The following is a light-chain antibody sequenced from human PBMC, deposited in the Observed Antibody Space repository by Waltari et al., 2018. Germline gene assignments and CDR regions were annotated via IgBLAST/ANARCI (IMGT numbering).Light chain of an antibody. CDR1: QSVTRA. J-gene: IGKJ1*01. CDR3: QHYLRLPVT. V-gene: IGKV3-20*01. CDR2: GAS. Sequence: EIVLTQSPGPMSLSPGESAILSCRTSQSVTRALAWYQQKPGQAPRLLIYGASNRATGIPDRFSGSGSGTDFSLTISSLEPEDFAVYYCQHYLRLPVTFGQGTKVEVK.